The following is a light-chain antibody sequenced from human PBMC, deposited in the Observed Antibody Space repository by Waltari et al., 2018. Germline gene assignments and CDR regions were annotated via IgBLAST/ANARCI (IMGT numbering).Light chain of an antibody. CDR1: PSALGAYND. V-gene: IGLV2-8*01. Sequence: QSALTQPPSASGSPGPSVTISCTGTPSALGAYNDLPWYQQHPGKAPKFMIYEVSKRPSGVPDRFAGSKSGNTAFLTVSRLQAEDEADYYCSSYGGSNNLVFGGGTKLTVL. CDR3: SSYGGSNNLV. CDR2: EVS. J-gene: IGLJ2*01.